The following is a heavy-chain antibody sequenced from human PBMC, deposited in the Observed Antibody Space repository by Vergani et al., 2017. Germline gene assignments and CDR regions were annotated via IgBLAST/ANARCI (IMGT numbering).Heavy chain of an antibody. J-gene: IGHJ6*02. CDR2: ISSSSSYI. CDR1: GFTFSDYY. V-gene: IGHV3-11*06. D-gene: IGHD3-10*01. CDR3: ALWFGESPMVDGMDV. Sequence: QVQLVESGGGLVKPGGSLRLSCAASGFTFSDYYMSWIRQAPGKGLEWVSSISSSSSYIYYADSVKGRFTISRDNAKNSLYLQMNSLRAEDTAVYYCALWFGESPMVDGMDVWGQGTTVTVSS.